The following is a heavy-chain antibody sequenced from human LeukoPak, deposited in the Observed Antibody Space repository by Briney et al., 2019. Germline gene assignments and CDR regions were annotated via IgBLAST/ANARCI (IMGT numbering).Heavy chain of an antibody. V-gene: IGHV4-34*01. CDR3: ARGPKYYDFWSGYYPFDY. J-gene: IGHJ4*02. CDR2: INHSGST. D-gene: IGHD3-3*01. Sequence: SETLSLTCAVYGGSFSGYYWSWIRQPPGKGLEWIGEINHSGSTNYNPSPKSRVTISVDTSKNQFSLKLSSVTAADTAVYYCARGPKYYDFWSGYYPFDYWGQGTLDTVSS. CDR1: GGSFSGYY.